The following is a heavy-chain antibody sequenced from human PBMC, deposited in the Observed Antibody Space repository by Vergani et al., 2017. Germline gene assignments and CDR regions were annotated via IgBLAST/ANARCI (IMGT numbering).Heavy chain of an antibody. CDR2: IKNTGDST. V-gene: IGHV3-23*01. Sequence: EVQLLQAEGAGVQPGGPLRLSCVASGFTFSRHAMSGVRQGHGQGLEWVSSIKNTGDSTHYADCVKGRFTISRDNSKNTLYSQMNSLRVEDTAVYYCGRGSDNYNWGQGTLVTVSS. D-gene: IGHD5-24*01. CDR3: GRGSDNYN. J-gene: IGHJ4*02. CDR1: GFTFSRHA.